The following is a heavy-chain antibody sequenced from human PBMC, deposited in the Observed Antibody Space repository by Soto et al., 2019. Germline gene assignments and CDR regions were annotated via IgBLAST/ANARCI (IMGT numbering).Heavy chain of an antibody. J-gene: IGHJ5*02. D-gene: IGHD2-2*01. Sequence: ASVKVSCKASGYTFTSYGISWVRQAPGQGLEWMGWMSAYNGNTNYAQKLQGRVTMTTDTSTSTAYMELRSLRSDDTAVYYCARDSRGYCSSTSCYDWFDPWGQGNLVTGS. V-gene: IGHV1-18*01. CDR3: ARDSRGYCSSTSCYDWFDP. CDR2: MSAYNGNT. CDR1: GYTFTSYG.